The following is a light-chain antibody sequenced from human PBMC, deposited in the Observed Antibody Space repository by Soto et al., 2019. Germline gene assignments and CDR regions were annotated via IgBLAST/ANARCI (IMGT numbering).Light chain of an antibody. CDR1: QSVSSK. J-gene: IGKJ4*01. V-gene: IGKV3-15*01. CDR3: QQYNNWSPAT. CDR2: GAS. Sequence: EIVMTQSPATLSVSPGERATLSCRASQSVSSKLAWYQQKPGQAPRLLIYGASTRATGIPARFSGSGSGTEFTLTISSLQSEDFALYYCQQYNNWSPATFGGGTKV.